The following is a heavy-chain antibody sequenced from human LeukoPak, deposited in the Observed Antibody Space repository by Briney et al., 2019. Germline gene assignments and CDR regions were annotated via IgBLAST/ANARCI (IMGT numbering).Heavy chain of an antibody. CDR1: GGSISSGGYS. V-gene: IGHV4-30-2*01. CDR2: INHSGST. CDR3: ARGQLRFLTHHPSGWVH. Sequence: SQTLSLTCAVSGGSISSGGYSWSWIRQPPGKGLEWIGYINHSGSTNYNPSLKSRVTISVDTSKNQFSLKLSSVTAADTAVYYCARGQLRFLTHHPSGWVHWGQGTLVTVSS. J-gene: IGHJ4*02. D-gene: IGHD3-3*01.